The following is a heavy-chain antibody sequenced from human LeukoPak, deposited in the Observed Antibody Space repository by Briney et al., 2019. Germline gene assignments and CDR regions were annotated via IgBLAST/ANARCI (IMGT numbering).Heavy chain of an antibody. Sequence: GGSLRLSCAASGFTFSTQAMSWVRQAPGKGLDWVATISGGVGSTYYSDSVKGRFSISRENSENTLYLQMYSLGAEGTAVYYCAKQRRDGYNTNYYFDYWGQGTLATVSS. CDR2: ISGGVGST. CDR3: AKQRRDGYNTNYYFDY. CDR1: GFTFSTQA. J-gene: IGHJ4*02. V-gene: IGHV3-23*01. D-gene: IGHD5-24*01.